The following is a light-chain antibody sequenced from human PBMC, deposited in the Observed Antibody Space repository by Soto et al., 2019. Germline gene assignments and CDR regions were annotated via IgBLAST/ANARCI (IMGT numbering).Light chain of an antibody. V-gene: IGKV1-9*01. Sequence: DILLTQSPSTLSASAGDRATITCRASQGISSYLAWYQQKPGKAPKLLIYAASTTHSGVPSRFSGSGSGTEFTLTISSLEPEDFAIYYCQQINSSPLTFGHGTKVDIK. J-gene: IGKJ3*01. CDR2: AAS. CDR1: QGISSY. CDR3: QQINSSPLT.